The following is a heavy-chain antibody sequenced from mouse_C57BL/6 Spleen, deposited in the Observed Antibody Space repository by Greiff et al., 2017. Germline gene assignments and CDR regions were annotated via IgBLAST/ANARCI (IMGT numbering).Heavy chain of an antibody. CDR3: ARSHGKIYCDYDDAMDY. J-gene: IGHJ4*01. CDR2: IYPRDGST. V-gene: IGHV1-78*01. CDR1: GYTFTDHT. D-gene: IGHD2-4*01. Sequence: VQLQQSDAELVKPGASVKISCKVSGYTFTDHTIHWMKQRPEQGLEWIGYIYPRDGSTKYNEKFKGKATLTADKSSSTAYMQLNSLTSEDSAIYFCARSHGKIYCDYDDAMDYWGQGTSVTVSS.